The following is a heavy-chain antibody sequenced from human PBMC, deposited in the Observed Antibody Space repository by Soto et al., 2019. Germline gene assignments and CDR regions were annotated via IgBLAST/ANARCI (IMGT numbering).Heavy chain of an antibody. CDR2: ISPYKGDT. J-gene: IGHJ4*02. CDR3: ARDLPPYDPTYSMVVVRFDY. CDR1: NYDFRDYG. V-gene: IGHV1-18*01. Sequence: QVQLVQSGPEMKEPGASVKVSCKASNYDFRDYGFSWVRQAPGQGLEWMGWISPYKGDTNYAQKFQGRVTLTTDSSTNTAYMELRSLRSDDTAMYYCARDLPPYDPTYSMVVVRFDYWGQGTLVTVSS. D-gene: IGHD2-21*01.